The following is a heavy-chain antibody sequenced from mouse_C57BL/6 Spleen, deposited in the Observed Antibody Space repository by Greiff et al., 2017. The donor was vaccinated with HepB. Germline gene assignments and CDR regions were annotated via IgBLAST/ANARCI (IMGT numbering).Heavy chain of an antibody. CDR3: AREGNWDFDY. CDR1: GFTFSDYG. Sequence: EVMLVESGGGLVKPGGSLKLSCAASGFTFSDYGMHWVRQAPEKGLEWVAYISSGSSTIYYADTVKGRFTISRDNAKNTLFLQMTSLRSEDTAMYYCAREGNWDFDYWGQGTTLTVSS. D-gene: IGHD4-1*01. V-gene: IGHV5-17*01. J-gene: IGHJ2*01. CDR2: ISSGSSTI.